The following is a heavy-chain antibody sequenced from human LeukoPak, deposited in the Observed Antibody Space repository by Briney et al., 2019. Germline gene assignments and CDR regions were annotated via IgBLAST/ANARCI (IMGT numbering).Heavy chain of an antibody. CDR2: IYYSGST. CDR3: ARTYDSSGYYYYFDY. V-gene: IGHV4-31*03. Sequence: PSETLSLTCTVSGGSISSGGYYWSWIRQHPGKGLEWIGYIYYSGSTYYNPTLKIRVTISVDTSKNQFSLKLSSVTAADTAVYYCARTYDSSGYYYYFDYWGQGTLVTVSS. J-gene: IGHJ4*02. D-gene: IGHD3-22*01. CDR1: GGSISSGGYY.